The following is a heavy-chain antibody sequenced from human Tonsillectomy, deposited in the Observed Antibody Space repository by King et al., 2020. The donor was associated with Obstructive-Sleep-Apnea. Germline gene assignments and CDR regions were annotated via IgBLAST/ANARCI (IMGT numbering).Heavy chain of an antibody. J-gene: IGHJ6*02. CDR2: FSGSGDTP. CDR3: AKDQTGNWTSETNTYFYYYGMDV. Sequence: VQLVESGGGLVQPGGSLRLSCAASAFTFNSYAMTWVRQAPGKGLEWVSTFSGSGDTPYYADSVKGRFTISRDNSKNTLYLQMNSLRADDTAIYYCAKDQTGNWTSETNTYFYYYGMDVWGQGTTVTVSS. V-gene: IGHV3-23*04. CDR1: AFTFNSYA. D-gene: IGHD1-1*01.